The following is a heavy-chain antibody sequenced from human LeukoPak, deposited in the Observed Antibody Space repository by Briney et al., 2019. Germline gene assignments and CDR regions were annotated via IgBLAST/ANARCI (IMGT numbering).Heavy chain of an antibody. CDR1: GFTFSSYS. D-gene: IGHD2-2*01. CDR2: ITSSNNDI. J-gene: IGHJ4*02. Sequence: GGSLRLSCAASGFTFSSYSMNWVRQAPGKGLEWVSSITSSNNDIYYADSVKGRFTISRDNAKNSLYLQMNSLRAEDTAVYYCARDLSDIVVVPAATRTFDYWGQGTLVTASS. CDR3: ARDLSDIVVVPAATRTFDY. V-gene: IGHV3-21*01.